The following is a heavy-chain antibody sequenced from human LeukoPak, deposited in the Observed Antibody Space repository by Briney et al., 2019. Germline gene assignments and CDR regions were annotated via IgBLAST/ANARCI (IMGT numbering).Heavy chain of an antibody. D-gene: IGHD1-26*01. CDR3: ARSRRGLVGATTCMDV. J-gene: IGHJ6*03. V-gene: IGHV1-2*02. Sequence: GASVKVSCKASGYTFTGYYMHWVRQAPGQGLEWMGWINPNSGGTNYAQKLQGRVTMTTDTSTSTAYMELRSLRSDDTAVYYCARSRRGLVGATTCMDVWGKGTTVTVSS. CDR1: GYTFTGYY. CDR2: INPNSGGT.